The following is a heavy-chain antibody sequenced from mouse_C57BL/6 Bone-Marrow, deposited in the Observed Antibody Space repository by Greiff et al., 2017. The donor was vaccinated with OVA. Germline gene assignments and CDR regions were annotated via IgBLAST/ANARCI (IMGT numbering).Heavy chain of an antibody. CDR2: IYPSDSET. J-gene: IGHJ2*01. D-gene: IGHD1-1*01. CDR3: ARRGYYGSSILDY. V-gene: IGHV1-61*01. Sequence: QVQLQQPGAELVRPGSSVKLSCKASGYTFTSYWMDWVKQRPGQGLEWIGNIYPSDSETHYNQKFKDKATLTVDKSSSTAYMQLSSLTSEDSAVYYCARRGYYGSSILDYWGQGTTLTVSS. CDR1: GYTFTSYW.